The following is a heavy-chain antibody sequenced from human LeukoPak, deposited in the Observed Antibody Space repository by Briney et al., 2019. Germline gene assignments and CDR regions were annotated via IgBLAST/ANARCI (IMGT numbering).Heavy chain of an antibody. CDR3: ARKPTVTTVDY. D-gene: IGHD4-11*01. Sequence: SETLSLTCTVSGGSISSHYWSWIRQPPGKGREWIGYIYYSGSTNYNPSLKSRVTISIDTSKNQFSLKLSSVTAADTAVYYCARKPTVTTVDYWGQGTLVTVSS. J-gene: IGHJ4*02. CDR1: GGSISSHY. CDR2: IYYSGST. V-gene: IGHV4-59*11.